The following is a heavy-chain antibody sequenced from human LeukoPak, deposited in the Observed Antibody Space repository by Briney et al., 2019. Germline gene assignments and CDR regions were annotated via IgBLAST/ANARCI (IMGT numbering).Heavy chain of an antibody. CDR3: ASSRGKDYGMDV. Sequence: PGGSLRLSCAASGFTFSSYSMNWVRQAPGKGLEWVSSISSSSSYIYYADSVKGRFTISRDNAKDSLYLQMNSLRAEDTAVYYCASSRGKDYGMDVWGQGTTVTVSS. CDR2: ISSSSSYI. D-gene: IGHD6-13*01. V-gene: IGHV3-21*01. J-gene: IGHJ6*02. CDR1: GFTFSSYS.